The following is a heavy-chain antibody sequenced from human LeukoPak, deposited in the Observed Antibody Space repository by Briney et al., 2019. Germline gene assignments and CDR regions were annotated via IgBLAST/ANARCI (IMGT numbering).Heavy chain of an antibody. CDR1: GFTFSNYW. V-gene: IGHV3-7*01. D-gene: IGHD3-3*01. CDR2: IKQDGSEK. Sequence: GGSLRLSCAASGFTFSNYWMTCVRQSPGKGLEWVADIKQDGSEKLYVKSVRGRFTISGDNAKMSLFLQMNSLRAEDTAVYYCARDNGVVHGVYYMDVWGKGTTVTVS. CDR3: ARDNGVVHGVYYMDV. J-gene: IGHJ6*03.